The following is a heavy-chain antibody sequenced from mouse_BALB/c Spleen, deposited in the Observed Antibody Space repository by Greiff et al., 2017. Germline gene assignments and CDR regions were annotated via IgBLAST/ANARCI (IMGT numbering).Heavy chain of an antibody. J-gene: IGHJ2*01. CDR2: IYPGDGDT. CDR1: GYAFSSYW. V-gene: IGHV1-80*01. Sequence: QVQLQQSGAELVRPGSSVKISCKASGYAFSSYWMNWVKQRPGQGLEWIGQIYPGDGDTNYNGKFKGKATLTVDESSSTAYMQLSSLTSEDSAVYYCARRDYYGSEYYFDYWGQGTTLTVSS. D-gene: IGHD1-1*01. CDR3: ARRDYYGSEYYFDY.